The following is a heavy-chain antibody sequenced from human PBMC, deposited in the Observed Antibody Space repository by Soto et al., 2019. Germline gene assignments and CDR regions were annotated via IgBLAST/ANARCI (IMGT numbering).Heavy chain of an antibody. J-gene: IGHJ5*02. CDR3: ARDRRRIAAAGTGHWFDP. Sequence: SCKASGYTFTGYYMHWVRQAPGQGLEWMGWINPNSGGTNYAQKFQGRVTMTRDTSISTAYMELSRLRSDDTAVYYCARDRRRIAAAGTGHWFDPWGQGTLVTVSS. V-gene: IGHV1-2*02. D-gene: IGHD6-13*01. CDR2: INPNSGGT. CDR1: GYTFTGYY.